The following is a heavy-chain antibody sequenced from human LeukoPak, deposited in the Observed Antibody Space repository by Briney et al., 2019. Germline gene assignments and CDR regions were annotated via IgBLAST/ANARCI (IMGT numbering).Heavy chain of an antibody. V-gene: IGHV4-39*01. CDR1: GGSISSSSYY. CDR2: IYYSGST. J-gene: IGHJ4*02. CDR3: ARGEFPLAFDY. D-gene: IGHD3-10*01. Sequence: SETLSLTCTVSGGSISSSSYYWGWIRQPPGKGLEWFGSIYYSGSTYYNPSLKSRVTISVDTSKNQFSLKLSSVTAADTAVYYCARGEFPLAFDYWGQGTLVTVSS.